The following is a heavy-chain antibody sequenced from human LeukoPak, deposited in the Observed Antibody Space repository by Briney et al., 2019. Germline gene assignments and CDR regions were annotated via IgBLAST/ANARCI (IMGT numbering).Heavy chain of an antibody. CDR1: GGSISSYY. V-gene: IGHV4-59*01. CDR2: IYYSGST. Sequence: PSETLCLTCTVSGGSISSYYWRWIRQPPGKGLEWMGYIYYSGSTNYNPSLKSRVTISVDTSKNQFSLKLSSVTAADTAVYYCARGNYDFWSGYYYYYGMDVWGQGATVTVSS. D-gene: IGHD3-3*01. CDR3: ARGNYDFWSGYYYYYGMDV. J-gene: IGHJ6*02.